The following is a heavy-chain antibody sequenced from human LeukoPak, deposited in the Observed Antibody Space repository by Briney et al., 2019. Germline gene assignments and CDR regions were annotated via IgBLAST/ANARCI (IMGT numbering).Heavy chain of an antibody. J-gene: IGHJ3*02. D-gene: IGHD3-9*01. CDR1: GGSISSYY. CDR2: IYYSGST. CDR3: ARGYYDILTGYYAFDI. Sequence: SETLSLTCTVPGGSISSYYWSWIRQPPGKGLEWIGYIYYSGSTNYNPSLKSRVTISVDTSKNQFSLKLSSVTAADTAVYYCARGYYDILTGYYAFDIWGQGTMVTVSS. V-gene: IGHV4-59*12.